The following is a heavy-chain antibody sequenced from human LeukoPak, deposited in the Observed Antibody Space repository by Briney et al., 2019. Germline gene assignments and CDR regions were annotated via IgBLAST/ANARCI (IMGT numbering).Heavy chain of an antibody. V-gene: IGHV4-39*01. CDR1: GGAISSDNFY. Sequence: PSETLSLTCTVSGGAISSDNFYWGWLRQPPGKGLEWVGSINYSGTTYYNPSLRSRLSISVDASRTQFFLRLNSVTAADTAVYYCGRLFDSWGQGILVTVSS. J-gene: IGHJ4*02. CDR3: GRLFDS. CDR2: INYSGTT.